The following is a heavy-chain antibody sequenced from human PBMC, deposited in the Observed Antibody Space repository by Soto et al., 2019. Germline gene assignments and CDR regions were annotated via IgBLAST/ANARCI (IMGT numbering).Heavy chain of an antibody. V-gene: IGHV4-4*02. D-gene: IGHD3-3*01. Sequence: QIQLQESGPGLVKPSGTVSLTCTVSGGSISSTNWWSLVRQPPGMGLEWFGDIHQGGSINFNSSLKRRSSMSADQSKNPFSLKLHYVTAADTAVYFCARLRTSVLAQSVTTNFDSWGQGPLVTVS. CDR3: ARLRTSVLAQSVTTNFDS. J-gene: IGHJ4*02. CDR2: IHQGGSI. CDR1: GGSISSTNW.